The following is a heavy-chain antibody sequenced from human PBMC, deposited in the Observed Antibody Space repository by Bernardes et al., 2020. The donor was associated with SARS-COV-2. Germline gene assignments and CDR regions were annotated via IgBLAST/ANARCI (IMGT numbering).Heavy chain of an antibody. D-gene: IGHD2-21*01. J-gene: IGHJ6*01. Sequence: SETLSLTCAVSNGSLSDYFWTWIRLAPGKGLEWIGEIKSTGTTNTNSVPKSRVTMSVDTPKNQISLRLSSVTAADTAIYYCGRGRRVRKYFVDDWGQGTPVTASS. CDR3: GRGRRVRKYFVDD. CDR2: IKSTGTT. V-gene: IGHV4-34*01. CDR1: NGSLSDYF.